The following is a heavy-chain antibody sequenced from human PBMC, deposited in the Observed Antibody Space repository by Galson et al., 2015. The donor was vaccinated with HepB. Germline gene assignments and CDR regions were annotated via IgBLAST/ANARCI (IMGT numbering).Heavy chain of an antibody. D-gene: IGHD6-13*01. Sequence: SVKVSCKASGYTFTGYYMHWVRQAPGQGLEWMGWINPNSGGTNYAQKFQGRVTMTRDTSISTAYMELSRLRSDDTAVYYCARVQYRVAAAGIGYWGQGTLVTVSS. J-gene: IGHJ4*02. CDR3: ARVQYRVAAAGIGY. V-gene: IGHV1-2*02. CDR2: INPNSGGT. CDR1: GYTFTGYY.